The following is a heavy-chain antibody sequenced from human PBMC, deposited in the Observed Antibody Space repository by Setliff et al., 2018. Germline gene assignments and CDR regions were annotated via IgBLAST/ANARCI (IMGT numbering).Heavy chain of an antibody. CDR2: IFYSGRT. J-gene: IGHJ4*02. Sequence: SETLSLTCTVSGASITNINYYWGLIRQPPGKGLEWIGSIFYSGRTYYNPSLKGRATLSKAASKRQFSLKLPSVTAAATAVYYCARAYSSNWAMYKFDYWGQGALVTVSS. D-gene: IGHD6-13*01. V-gene: IGHV4-39*01. CDR3: ARAYSSNWAMYKFDY. CDR1: GASITNINYY.